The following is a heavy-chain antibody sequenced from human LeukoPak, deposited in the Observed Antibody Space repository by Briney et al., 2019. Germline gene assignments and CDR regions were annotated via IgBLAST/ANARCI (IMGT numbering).Heavy chain of an antibody. D-gene: IGHD3-22*01. V-gene: IGHV3-23*01. CDR3: AKYADSSGRPRAGFDH. CDR1: GFTFNYA. J-gene: IGHJ4*02. CDR2: ISGSGGST. Sequence: PGGSLRLSCAASGFTFNYAMTWARQPPGKGLEWVSAISGSGGSTYYEDSVKGRFTTSKDNSKNTLYLLMSSLRPEDTAVYYCAKYADSSGRPRAGFDHWGQGTLVTVSS.